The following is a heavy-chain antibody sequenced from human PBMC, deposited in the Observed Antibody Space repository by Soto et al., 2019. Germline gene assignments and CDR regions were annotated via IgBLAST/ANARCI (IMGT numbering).Heavy chain of an antibody. Sequence: PSETLSLTCTVSGDSIRPYYWTWIRQPPGKGLEWIGYVYYSGSVNYKSSLKSRVTMSVDTSKNQFSLRLNSVTAADTAVYYCARVIYYSFPGYSYYFDYWGQGT. CDR3: ARVIYYSFPGYSYYFDY. V-gene: IGHV4-59*01. CDR2: VYYSGSV. D-gene: IGHD3-9*01. CDR1: GDSIRPYY. J-gene: IGHJ4*02.